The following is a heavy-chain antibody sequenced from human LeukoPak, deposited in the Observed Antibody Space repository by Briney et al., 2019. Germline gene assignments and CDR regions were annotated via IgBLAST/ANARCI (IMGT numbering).Heavy chain of an antibody. J-gene: IGHJ4*02. CDR1: GGTFSSYA. D-gene: IGHD3-22*01. CDR2: IIPILGIA. V-gene: IGHV1-69*04. CDR3: ARYYYDSSTINYADY. Sequence: SVKVSCKASGGTFSSYAISWVRQAPGQGLEWMARIIPILGIANYAQKFQGRVTITADKSTSTAYMELSSLRSEDTAVYYCARYYYDSSTINYADYWGQGTLVTVSS.